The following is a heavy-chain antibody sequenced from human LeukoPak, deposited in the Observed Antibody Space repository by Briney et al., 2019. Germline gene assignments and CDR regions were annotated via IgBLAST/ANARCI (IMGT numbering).Heavy chain of an antibody. D-gene: IGHD6-19*01. CDR2: IYHSGST. CDR3: ARDGGAVAGGIDY. Sequence: SETLSLTYAVSGGSISSSNWWSWVRQPPEKGLEWIGEIYHSGSTNYNPSLKSRVTISVDKSKNQFSLKLSSVTAADTAVYYCARDGGAVAGGIDYWGQGTLVTVSS. J-gene: IGHJ4*02. V-gene: IGHV4-4*02. CDR1: GGSISSSNW.